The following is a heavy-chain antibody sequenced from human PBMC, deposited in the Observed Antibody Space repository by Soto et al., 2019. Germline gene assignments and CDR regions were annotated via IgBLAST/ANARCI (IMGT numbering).Heavy chain of an antibody. CDR2: MNPNSGNT. CDR3: ARSIERAVAGTNIEFDY. Sequence: QVQLVQSGAEVKKPGASVKVSCKASGYTFTSYDINWVRQATGQGLEWMGWMNPNSGNTGYAQKFQGRVTMTRNTSISTAYMELSSLRSEDTAVYYCARSIERAVAGTNIEFDYWGQGTLVTLSS. V-gene: IGHV1-8*01. J-gene: IGHJ4*02. D-gene: IGHD6-19*01. CDR1: GYTFTSYD.